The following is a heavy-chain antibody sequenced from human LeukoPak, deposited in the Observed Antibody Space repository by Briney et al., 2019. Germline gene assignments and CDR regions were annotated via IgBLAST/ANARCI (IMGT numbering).Heavy chain of an antibody. CDR1: GFTFSSYA. J-gene: IGHJ6*03. Sequence: GGSLRLSCAASGFTFSSYAMSWVRQAPGKGLEWVSAISGSGGSTYYADSVKGRFTISRDNSKNTLYLQMNSLRAEDTAVYYCSKGSYDFLNGFYYYYYYMDGWGKGTTGTGSS. D-gene: IGHD3-3*01. CDR3: SKGSYDFLNGFYYYYYYMDG. CDR2: ISGSGGST. V-gene: IGHV3-23*01.